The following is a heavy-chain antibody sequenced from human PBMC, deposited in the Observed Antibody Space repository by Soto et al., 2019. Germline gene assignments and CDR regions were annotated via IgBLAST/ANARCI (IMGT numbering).Heavy chain of an antibody. Sequence: QVQLQESGPGLVKPSETLSLTCTVSGGSITNYYCSWFRQSPGKGLEWIGYINYDGYSAYNLSLKRRVTLSMDASKTQFSLMLESVTATDTAVYYCARHGFGPLHGLVDVWGPGTTVIVSS. V-gene: IGHV4-59*08. CDR3: ARHGFGPLHGLVDV. CDR2: INYDGYS. D-gene: IGHD3-10*01. CDR1: GGSITNYY. J-gene: IGHJ6*02.